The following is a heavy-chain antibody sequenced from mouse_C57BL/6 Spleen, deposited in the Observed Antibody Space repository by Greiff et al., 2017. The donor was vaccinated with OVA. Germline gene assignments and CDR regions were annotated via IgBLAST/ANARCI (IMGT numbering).Heavy chain of an antibody. CDR3: ARDRDYSNYLSYWYFDV. Sequence: EVKLLESGGGLVKPGGSLKLSCAASGFTFSSYAMSWVRQTPEKRLEWVATISDGGSYTYYPDNVKGRFTISRDNAKNNLYLQMSHLKSEDTAMYYCARDRDYSNYLSYWYFDVWGTGTTVTVSS. V-gene: IGHV5-4*01. CDR2: ISDGGSYT. CDR1: GFTFSSYA. D-gene: IGHD2-5*01. J-gene: IGHJ1*03.